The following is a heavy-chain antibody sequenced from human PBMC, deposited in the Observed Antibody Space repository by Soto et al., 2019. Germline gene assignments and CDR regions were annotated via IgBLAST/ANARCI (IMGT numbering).Heavy chain of an antibody. V-gene: IGHV1-69*06. CDR2: IVPLFRTT. J-gene: IGHJ6*02. CDR1: GGTFSSYA. Sequence: SVKVSCKTSGGTFSSYAISWVRQAPGQGLEWMGGIVPLFRTTNYAQKFQGRVTITADTSTYTVYMELSSLRSEDTAVYYCARGGSRVLYYYYGMDVWGQGTTVTVSS. D-gene: IGHD2-15*01. CDR3: ARGGSRVLYYYYGMDV.